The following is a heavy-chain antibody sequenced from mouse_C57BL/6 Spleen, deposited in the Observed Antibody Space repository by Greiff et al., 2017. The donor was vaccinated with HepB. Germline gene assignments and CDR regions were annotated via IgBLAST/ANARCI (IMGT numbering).Heavy chain of an antibody. V-gene: IGHV2-9-1*01. D-gene: IGHD2-4*01. CDR3: ASHYDYERWYFDV. Sequence: VKLVESGPGLVAPSQSLSITCTVSGFSLTSYAISWVRQPPGKGLEWLGVIWTGGGTNYNSALKSRLSISKDNSKSQVFLKMNSLQTDDTARYYCASHYDYERWYFDVWGTGTTVTVSS. CDR1: GFSLTSYA. CDR2: IWTGGGT. J-gene: IGHJ1*03.